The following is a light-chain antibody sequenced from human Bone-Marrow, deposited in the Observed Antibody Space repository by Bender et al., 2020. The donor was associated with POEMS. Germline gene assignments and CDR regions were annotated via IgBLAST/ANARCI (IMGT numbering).Light chain of an antibody. V-gene: IGLV1-44*01. J-gene: IGLJ3*02. CDR3: AVWGDSRKGRV. CDR1: SSNIGAHA. CDR2: SSH. Sequence: QSVLTQPPSASGTPGQRVTIPCSGGSSNIGAHAVNWYQHLPGTAPKLLIYSSHRRPSEVPDRFSGSRSGTSASLARRGLQSEDETDYCSAVWGDSRKGRVFGGGTKLTVL.